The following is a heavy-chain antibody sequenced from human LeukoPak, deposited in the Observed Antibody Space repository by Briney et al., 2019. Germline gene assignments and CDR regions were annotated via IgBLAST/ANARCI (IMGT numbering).Heavy chain of an antibody. J-gene: IGHJ4*02. CDR3: AKDVMGPFDY. CDR2: IRYDGSNK. Sequence: RGSLRLSCAASGFTFSSYGMHWVRQAPGKGLEWVAFIRYDGSNKYYADSVKGRFTISRDNSKNTLCLRMNSLRAEDTAVYYCAKDVMGPFDYWGQGTLVTVSS. CDR1: GFTFSSYG. V-gene: IGHV3-30*02. D-gene: IGHD3-16*01.